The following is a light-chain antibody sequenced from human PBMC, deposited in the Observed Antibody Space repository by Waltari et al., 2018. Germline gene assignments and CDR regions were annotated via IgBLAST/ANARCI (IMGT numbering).Light chain of an antibody. J-gene: IGLJ1*01. CDR1: ALPKQY. V-gene: IGLV3-25*03. CDR3: QSADSSGTQGV. CDR2: KDS. Sequence: SYELTQPPSVSVSPGQTARITCSGDALPKQYAYWYQQKPDQAPVLLSYKDSERHSGIPERFSGSSSGTTVTLTISGVQADDEADYYCQSADSSGTQGVFGTGTKVTVL.